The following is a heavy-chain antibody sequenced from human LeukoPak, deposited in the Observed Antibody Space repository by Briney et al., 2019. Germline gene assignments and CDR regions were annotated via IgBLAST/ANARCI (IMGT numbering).Heavy chain of an antibody. J-gene: IGHJ5*02. D-gene: IGHD6-13*01. V-gene: IGHV3-33*01. CDR1: GFTFSSYG. Sequence: RGSLRLSCAASGFTFSSYGMHGVRQAPAKGLEWVAVIWYDGSNKYYADSVKGRFTISRDNSKNTLYLQMNSLRAEDTAVYYCARDLIAAAGTSWGQGTLVTVSS. CDR2: IWYDGSNK. CDR3: ARDLIAAAGTS.